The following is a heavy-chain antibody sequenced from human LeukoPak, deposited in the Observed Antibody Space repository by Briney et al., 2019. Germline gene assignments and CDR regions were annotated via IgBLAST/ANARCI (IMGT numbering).Heavy chain of an antibody. CDR2: IYWDNNK. D-gene: IGHD4-17*01. J-gene: IGHJ4*02. CDR3: AHYGDYRFLYYFDH. Sequence: KPSGPTLVKPTQTLTLTCTFSGFSLTSSGVGVGWIRQPPGKALEWLALIYWDNNKLYSPSLKSRLTITKDTSKNQVVLTMTNMDPVDTATYSCAHYGDYRFLYYFDHWGQGTLVTVSS. CDR1: GFSLTSSGVG. V-gene: IGHV2-5*02.